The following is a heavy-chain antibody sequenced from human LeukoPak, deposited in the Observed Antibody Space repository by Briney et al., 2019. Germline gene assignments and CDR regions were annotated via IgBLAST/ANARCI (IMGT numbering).Heavy chain of an antibody. J-gene: IGHJ4*02. CDR3: ARTKPRGWDIAVADDFDY. CDR2: ISAYNGNT. Sequence: ASVKGTCKASGYTFTGYGISWVRQAPGQGLEWMGWISAYNGNTNYAQKLQGRVTMTTDISTSTAYMELRSLRSDDTAVYYCARTKPRGWDIAVADDFDYWGQGTLVTVSS. V-gene: IGHV1-18*04. D-gene: IGHD6-19*01. CDR1: GYTFTGYG.